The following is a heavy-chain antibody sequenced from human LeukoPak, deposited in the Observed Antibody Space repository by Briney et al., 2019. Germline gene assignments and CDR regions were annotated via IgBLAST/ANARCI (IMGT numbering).Heavy chain of an antibody. CDR1: GGSLSSGPYY. CDR3: ARADDSSGYYYYYYFDC. V-gene: IGHV4-31*01. CDR2: INYSGTT. J-gene: IGHJ4*02. Sequence: PSETLSLTCTVSGGSLSSGPYYWSWIRQPPGKGLEWIGYINYSGTTYYNPSLKSPALISIDTPKNQFSLKLSSVTAADTAVYYCARADDSSGYYYYYYFDCWGQGALITVSS. D-gene: IGHD3-22*01.